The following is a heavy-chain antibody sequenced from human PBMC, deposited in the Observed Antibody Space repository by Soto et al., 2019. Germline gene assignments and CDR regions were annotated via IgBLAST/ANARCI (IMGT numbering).Heavy chain of an antibody. CDR2: INHSGST. Sequence: PSETLSLTCAVYGGSFSGYYWSWIRQPPGKGLEWIGEINHSGSTNYNPSLKSRVTISVDTSKKKSSLKLSSVTAADTAVYSCARLGDGRAGYNFIDYYDYWGQGTMV. D-gene: IGHD5-12*01. V-gene: IGHV4-34*01. CDR3: ARLGDGRAGYNFIDYYDY. CDR1: GGSFSGYY. J-gene: IGHJ4*02.